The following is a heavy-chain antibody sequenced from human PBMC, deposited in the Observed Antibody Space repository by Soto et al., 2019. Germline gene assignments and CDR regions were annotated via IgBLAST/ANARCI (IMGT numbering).Heavy chain of an antibody. Sequence: QVQLQQSSPGLVKPSQALSLTCDISGDSVSSNSAGWNWIRQTPSRGLEWRGRTYYKSKSYYTYEASVNSPTTVSPDTSKNQYSLQLTPVTPEDTAVYYCARGSWDDVSGHYYMDVWDKVTTVTVSS. CDR1: GDSVSSNSAG. J-gene: IGHJ6*03. CDR3: ARGSWDDVSGHYYMDV. D-gene: IGHD1-1*01. V-gene: IGHV6-1*01. CDR2: TYYKSKSYY.